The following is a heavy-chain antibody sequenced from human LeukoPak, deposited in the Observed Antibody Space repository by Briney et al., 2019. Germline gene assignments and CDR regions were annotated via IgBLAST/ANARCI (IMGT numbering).Heavy chain of an antibody. CDR2: IRNDGDNK. Sequence: PGGSLRLSCAASGFTFSSYGLHWVRQAPGKGLEWVAFIRNDGDNKYYADSVKGRFTISRDNAKNSLYLQMNSLRAEDTAVYYCAREPLIRFAPTGFDYWGQGTLVTVSS. CDR3: AREPLIRFAPTGFDY. J-gene: IGHJ4*02. D-gene: IGHD3-16*01. V-gene: IGHV3-30*02. CDR1: GFTFSSYG.